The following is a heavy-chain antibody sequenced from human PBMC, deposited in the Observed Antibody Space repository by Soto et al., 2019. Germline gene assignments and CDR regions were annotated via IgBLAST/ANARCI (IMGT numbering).Heavy chain of an antibody. Sequence: QITLKESGPTLVKPTQPLTLTCTFSGFSLSTSGVGVGWIRHPPGKALEWLALIYWDDDKRYSPSLKSRLTITKDTSKSQVVLTMTHMDPVDTATYYCAHSGAAAGTVDYWGQGTLVTVSS. CDR2: IYWDDDK. V-gene: IGHV2-5*02. CDR3: AHSGAAAGTVDY. CDR1: GFSLSTSGVG. J-gene: IGHJ4*02. D-gene: IGHD6-13*01.